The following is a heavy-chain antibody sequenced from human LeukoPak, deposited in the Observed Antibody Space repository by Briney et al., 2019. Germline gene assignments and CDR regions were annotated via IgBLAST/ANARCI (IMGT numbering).Heavy chain of an antibody. Sequence: GALRLSCAASGFTVSSNYMSWVRQAPGKGLEWVSIIYRVGSTFYADSVEGRFTISRDNSKNTLYLQMNSLRVEDTAIYYCARDGGNNSWYGMDVWGQGTTVTVSS. CDR3: ARDGGNNSWYGMDV. V-gene: IGHV3-66*01. CDR2: IYRVGST. J-gene: IGHJ6*02. D-gene: IGHD4-23*01. CDR1: GFTVSSNY.